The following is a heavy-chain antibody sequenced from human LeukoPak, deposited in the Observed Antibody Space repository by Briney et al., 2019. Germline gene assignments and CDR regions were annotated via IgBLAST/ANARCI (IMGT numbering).Heavy chain of an antibody. CDR2: ISNIGTYI. D-gene: IGHD6-19*01. CDR1: GFTFSSYS. V-gene: IGHV3-21*01. J-gene: IGHJ4*02. CDR3: ARLNSGSTSYYFDY. Sequence: GSLRLSCAASGFTFSSYSINWVRQAPGKGLEWVSSISNIGTYIYYPDSLKGRFTISRDNAKSSVYLQMNSLRAEDTAMYYCARLNSGSTSYYFDYWGQGTLVTVSS.